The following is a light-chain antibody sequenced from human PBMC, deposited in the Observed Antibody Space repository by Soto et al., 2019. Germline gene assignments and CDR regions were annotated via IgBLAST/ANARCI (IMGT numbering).Light chain of an antibody. CDR2: DVN. J-gene: IGLJ2*01. Sequence: QSVLTQPRSVSGSPGQSVTISCTGTNSDVGVYEYVSWYQQHPGKAPKFMIYDVNKRPSGVPDRFSGSKSGNTASLTISGLQPEDGADYYCCSYAGSENFIIFGGGTKLTVL. CDR3: CSYAGSENFII. V-gene: IGLV2-11*01. CDR1: NSDVGVYEY.